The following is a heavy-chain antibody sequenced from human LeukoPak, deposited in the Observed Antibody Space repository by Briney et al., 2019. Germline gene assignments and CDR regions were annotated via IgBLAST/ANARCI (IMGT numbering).Heavy chain of an antibody. CDR1: GGSISSSSYY. CDR2: IYYSGST. Sequence: PSETLSLTCTVSGGSISSSSYYWGRIRQPPWKGLEWIGSIYYSGSTYYNPSLKSRVTISVDTSKNQFSLKRSSVTAADTAVYYCARHRQEMATITPIDFFDYWGQGTLFTVSS. D-gene: IGHD5-24*01. J-gene: IGHJ4*02. CDR3: ARHRQEMATITPIDFFDY. V-gene: IGHV4-39*01.